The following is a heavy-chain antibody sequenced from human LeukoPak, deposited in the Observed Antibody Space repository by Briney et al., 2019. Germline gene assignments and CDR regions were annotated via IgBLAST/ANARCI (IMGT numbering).Heavy chain of an antibody. CDR3: AQALGVEDNYNYYNYYFIH. D-gene: IGHD1-1*01. CDR2: ISGSDGST. CDR1: GFSFSSYA. Sequence: GGSLRLSCAASGFSFSSYAMSWVRQAPGKGLEWVSGISGSDGSTYYADSVKGRFTISRDNSKNTLYLQMNSLRAEDTAIYYCAQALGVEDNYNYYNYYFIHWGQGTLVTVSS. J-gene: IGHJ4*02. V-gene: IGHV3-23*01.